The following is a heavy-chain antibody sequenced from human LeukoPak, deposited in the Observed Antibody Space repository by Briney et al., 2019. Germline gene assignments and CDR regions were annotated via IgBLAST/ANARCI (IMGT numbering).Heavy chain of an antibody. D-gene: IGHD2/OR15-2a*01. CDR2: ISDIGSI. CDR1: GGSISSYY. CDR3: AGHHPRNTVDF. Sequence: PSETLSLTCTVSGGSISSYYWSWIRQPPGKGLEWIAYISDIGSINYTPSLKSRVTISLDTSKNQFSLKLSSETAADTAVYYCAGHHPRNTVDFWGQGTLVTVSS. J-gene: IGHJ4*02. V-gene: IGHV4-59*08.